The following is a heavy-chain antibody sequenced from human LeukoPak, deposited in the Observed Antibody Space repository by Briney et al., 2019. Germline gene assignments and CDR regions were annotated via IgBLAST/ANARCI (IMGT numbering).Heavy chain of an antibody. CDR1: GFTFSSYA. CDR3: AKDHREWLLPYFDY. Sequence: GGSLRLSCAASGFTFSSYAMHWVRQAPGKGLEWVAVISYDGSNKYYADSVKGRFTISRDNSKNTLYLQMNSLRAEDTAVYYCAKDHREWLLPYFDYWGQGTLVTVSS. CDR2: ISYDGSNK. V-gene: IGHV3-30*04. D-gene: IGHD3-3*01. J-gene: IGHJ4*02.